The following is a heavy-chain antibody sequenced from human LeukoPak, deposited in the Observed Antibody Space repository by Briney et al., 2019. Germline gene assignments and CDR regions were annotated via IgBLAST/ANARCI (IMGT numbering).Heavy chain of an antibody. J-gene: IGHJ4*02. D-gene: IGHD4-11*01. CDR1: GCGFTSYW. Sequence: GASLKISFKGSGCGFTSYWIGWVRRMPGKGLEWMGSIYPGDSDTRYSPSFQGQVTISADKSISTAYLQWSSLKASDTAMYYCARPLNAGGVMTTVSYWGQGTLVTVSS. CDR3: ARPLNAGGVMTTVSY. V-gene: IGHV5-51*01. CDR2: IYPGDSDT.